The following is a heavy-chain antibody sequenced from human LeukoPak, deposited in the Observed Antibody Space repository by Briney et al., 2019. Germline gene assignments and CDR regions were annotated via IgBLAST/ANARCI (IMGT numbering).Heavy chain of an antibody. V-gene: IGHV4-59*01. CDR1: GGSISSYY. Sequence: SETLSLTCTVSGGSISSYYWSWIRQSPGKGLEWIGYIYYGGSTDYNPSLKSRVTISKDTSKTQFSLRLSSVTTADTAVYYCARARLDSSGRFDYWGQGTLVTVSS. J-gene: IGHJ4*02. CDR2: IYYGGST. D-gene: IGHD3-22*01. CDR3: ARARLDSSGRFDY.